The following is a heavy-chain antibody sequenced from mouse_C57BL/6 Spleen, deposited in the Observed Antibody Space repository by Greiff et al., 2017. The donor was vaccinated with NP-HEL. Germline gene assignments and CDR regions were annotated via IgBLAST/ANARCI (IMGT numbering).Heavy chain of an antibody. V-gene: IGHV1-47*01. CDR2: FHPYNDDT. D-gene: IGHD1-1*01. J-gene: IGHJ4*01. CDR3: ARGYYYGSSYYYAMDY. Sequence: QVQLKQSGAELVKPGASVKMSCKASGYTFTTYPIEWMKQNHGKSLEWIGNFHPYNDDTKYNEKFKGKATLTVEKSSSTVYLELSRLTSDDSAVYYCARGYYYGSSYYYAMDYWGQGTSVTVSS. CDR1: GYTFTTYP.